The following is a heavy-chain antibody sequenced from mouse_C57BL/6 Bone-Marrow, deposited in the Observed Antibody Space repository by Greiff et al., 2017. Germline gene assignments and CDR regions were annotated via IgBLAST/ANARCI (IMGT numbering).Heavy chain of an antibody. CDR2: IHPNSGST. Sequence: VQLQQPGAELVKPGASVKLSCKASGYTFTSYWMHWVKQRPGQGLAWIGMIHPNSGSTNYNEKVKSKATLTVDKSSSTAYMQLSSLTSEDSAVYYCATNWVPFDYWGQGTTLTVSS. V-gene: IGHV1-64*01. D-gene: IGHD4-1*01. CDR1: GYTFTSYW. J-gene: IGHJ2*01. CDR3: ATNWVPFDY.